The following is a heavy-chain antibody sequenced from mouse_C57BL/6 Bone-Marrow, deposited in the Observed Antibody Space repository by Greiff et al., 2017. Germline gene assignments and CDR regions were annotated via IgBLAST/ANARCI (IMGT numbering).Heavy chain of an antibody. V-gene: IGHV1-82*01. Sequence: VKLQESGPELVKPGASVKISCKASGYAFSSSWMNWAKQRPGKGLEWIGRIYPGDGDTNYNGKFKGKATLTADKSSSTAYMQLSSLTSEDSAVYFCATRGYDEGAWFAYWGQGTLVTVSA. D-gene: IGHD2-2*01. CDR1: GYAFSSSW. J-gene: IGHJ3*01. CDR3: ATRGYDEGAWFAY. CDR2: IYPGDGDT.